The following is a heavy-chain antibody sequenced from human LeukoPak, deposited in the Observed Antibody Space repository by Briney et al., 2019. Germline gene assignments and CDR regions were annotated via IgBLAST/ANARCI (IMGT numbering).Heavy chain of an antibody. Sequence: PSETLSLTCAVSAYSISSGYYWAWIRQPPGKGVEGIASMYHTGCPYYNPSLKSRATLSVDTSKNQLSLKLSSVTAADTAVYFCARHITSNKRFYYWGQGTLVTVSS. CDR1: AYSISSGYY. D-gene: IGHD3-16*01. CDR3: ARHITSNKRFYY. CDR2: MYHTGCP. J-gene: IGHJ4*02. V-gene: IGHV4-38-2*01.